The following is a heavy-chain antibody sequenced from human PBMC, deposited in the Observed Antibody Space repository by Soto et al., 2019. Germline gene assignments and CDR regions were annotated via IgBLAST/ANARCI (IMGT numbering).Heavy chain of an antibody. CDR1: GGSISSYY. D-gene: IGHD5-12*01. CDR2: TYYSGST. CDR3: ARSGRWLQNYYYYGMDV. V-gene: IGHV4-59*01. Sequence: SETLSLTCTVSGGSISSYYWSWIRQPPGKGLEWIGYTYYSGSTNYNPSLKSRVTISVDTSKNQFSLKLSSVTAADTAVYYCARSGRWLQNYYYYGMDVWGQGTTVTVSS. J-gene: IGHJ6*02.